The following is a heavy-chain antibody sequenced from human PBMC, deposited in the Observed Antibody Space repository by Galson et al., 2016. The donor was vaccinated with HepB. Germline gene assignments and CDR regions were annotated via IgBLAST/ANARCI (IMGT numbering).Heavy chain of an antibody. D-gene: IGHD2-8*01. V-gene: IGHV4-39*07. CDR2: ITHSGST. CDR1: GGSISSPSYY. Sequence: ATLSLTCTVSGGSISSPSYYWTWIRQPPGKGLEWIGEITHSGSTNYNPSLKSRVTIPVDTSKNQFSLRLTSVTAADTAMYYCARQNGVLIDPWGQGTQVTVSS. CDR3: ARQNGVLIDP. J-gene: IGHJ5*02.